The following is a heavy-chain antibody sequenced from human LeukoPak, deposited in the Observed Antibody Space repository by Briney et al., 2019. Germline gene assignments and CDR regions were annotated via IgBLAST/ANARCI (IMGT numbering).Heavy chain of an antibody. V-gene: IGHV3-11*06. CDR2: ISSSSSYT. J-gene: IGHJ4*02. CDR3: ASGGQQLPPDY. Sequence: KPGRSLRLSCAASGFTFSDYYMSWIRQAPGKGLEWVSYISSSSSYTNYADSVKGRFTISRDNAKNSLYLQMNSLRAEDTAVYYCASGGQQLPPDYWGQGTLVTVSS. D-gene: IGHD6-13*01. CDR1: GFTFSDYY.